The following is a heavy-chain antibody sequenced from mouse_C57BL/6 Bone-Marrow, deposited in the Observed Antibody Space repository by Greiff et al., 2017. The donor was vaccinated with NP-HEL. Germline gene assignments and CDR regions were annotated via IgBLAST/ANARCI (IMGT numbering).Heavy chain of an antibody. V-gene: IGHV1-4*01. CDR3: ARPYDYAWFAY. J-gene: IGHJ3*01. D-gene: IGHD2-4*01. CDR2: LNPSSGYT. Sequence: VQLQQSGAELARPGASVKMSCKASGYTFTSYTMHWVKQRPGQGLEWIGYLNPSSGYTKYNQKFKDKATLTADKSSSTAYMQLSSLTSEDSAVYYCARPYDYAWFAYWGQGTLVTVSA. CDR1: GYTFTSYT.